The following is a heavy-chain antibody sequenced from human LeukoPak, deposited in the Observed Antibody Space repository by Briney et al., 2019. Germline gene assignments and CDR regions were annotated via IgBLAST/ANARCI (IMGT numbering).Heavy chain of an antibody. CDR1: GFTFSNYW. V-gene: IGHV3-74*01. J-gene: IGHJ5*02. CDR3: TRDSGTYNWFDP. Sequence: GESLRLSCAASGFTFSNYWMHWVRQAPGKGLVWVSHINSDGSRTNYAASVKGRFTISRDNAKNTLYLQMNSLRAEDTALYYCTRDSGTYNWFDPWGQGTLVTVSS. D-gene: IGHD1-26*01. CDR2: INSDGSRT.